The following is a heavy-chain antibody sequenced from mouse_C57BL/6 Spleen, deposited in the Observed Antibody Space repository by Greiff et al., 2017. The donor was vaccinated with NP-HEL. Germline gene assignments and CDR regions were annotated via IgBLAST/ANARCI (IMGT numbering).Heavy chain of an antibody. D-gene: IGHD4-1*01. CDR1: GYTFTSYW. V-gene: IGHV1-50*01. J-gene: IGHJ2*01. CDR3: ARWEYY. Sequence: VQLQQPGAELVKPGASVKLSCKASGYTFTSYWMQWVKQRPGQGLEWIGEIDPSDSYTNYNQKFKGKATLTVDTSSSTAYMQLSSLTSEDSAVYYCARWEYYWGQGTTLTVSS. CDR2: IDPSDSYT.